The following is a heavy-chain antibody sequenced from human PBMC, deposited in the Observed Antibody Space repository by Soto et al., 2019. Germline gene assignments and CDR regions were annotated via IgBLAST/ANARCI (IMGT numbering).Heavy chain of an antibody. Sequence: QITVKESSPTLVKPTQTLTLTCTFSGFSLSNIGACVCWFRQPPGKALEWLALIYWGDDKRYNSSLKTRLTITKDTSKNQVVLTVANMDPADTGTSYCAYIAYDNCWQIIEYWGQGTLVTVSS. CDR1: GFSLSNIGAC. CDR3: AYIAYDNCWQIIEY. J-gene: IGHJ4*02. V-gene: IGHV2-5*02. CDR2: IYWGDDK. D-gene: IGHD2-21*01.